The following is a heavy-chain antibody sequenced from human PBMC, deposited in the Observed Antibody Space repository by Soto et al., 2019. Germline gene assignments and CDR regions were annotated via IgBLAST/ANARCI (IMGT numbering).Heavy chain of an antibody. V-gene: IGHV1-69*06. CDR3: ERDPRYCSGGSCSYPMDV. J-gene: IGHJ6*02. D-gene: IGHD2-15*01. CDR2: IIPIFGTA. CDR1: GGTFSSYA. Sequence: SVKVSCKASGGTFSSYAISWVRQAPGQGLEWMGGIIPIFGTANYAQKFQGRVTITADKSTSTAYRELSSPRSEDTSVYYCERDPRYCSGGSCSYPMDVWGQGTKVPVSS.